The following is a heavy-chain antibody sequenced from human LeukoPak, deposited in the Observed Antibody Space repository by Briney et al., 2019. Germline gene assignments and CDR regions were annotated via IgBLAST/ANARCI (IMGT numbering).Heavy chain of an antibody. CDR2: INSGSSAI. D-gene: IGHD3-9*01. CDR3: AKGSLQIDN. V-gene: IGHV3-48*04. CDR1: GFTFSSYS. J-gene: IGHJ4*02. Sequence: PGGSLRLSCAASGFTFSSYSMNWVRQAPGKGLDWVSSINSGSSAIYYADSVRGRFTISRDNSKNSLYLQMNSLRTEDTALYYCAKGSLQIDNWGQGTLVKVSS.